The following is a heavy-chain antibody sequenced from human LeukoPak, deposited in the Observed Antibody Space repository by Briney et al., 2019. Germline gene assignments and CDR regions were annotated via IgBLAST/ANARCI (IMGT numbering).Heavy chain of an antibody. CDR3: AAVGATPSAFDI. CDR2: ISAYNGNT. V-gene: IGHV1-18*01. D-gene: IGHD1-26*01. CDR1: GYTFTSYG. Sequence: ASVKVSCKASGYTFTSYGISWVRQAPGQGLAWMGWISAYNGNTNYAQKLQGRVTMTTDTSTSTAYMELRSLRSDDTAVYYCAAVGATPSAFDIWGQGTMVTVSS. J-gene: IGHJ3*02.